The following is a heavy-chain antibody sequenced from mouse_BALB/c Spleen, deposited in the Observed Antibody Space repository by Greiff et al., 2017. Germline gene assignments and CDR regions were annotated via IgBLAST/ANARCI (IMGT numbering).Heavy chain of an antibody. Sequence: QVQLQQSGAELVRPGSSVKISCKASGYAFSSYWMNWVKQRPGQGLEWIGQIYPGDGDTNYNGKFKGKATLTADKSSSTAYMQLSSLTSEDSAVYFCARSDGNYGAYWGQGTLVTVSA. D-gene: IGHD2-1*01. V-gene: IGHV1-80*01. CDR3: ARSDGNYGAY. CDR1: GYAFSSYW. J-gene: IGHJ3*01. CDR2: IYPGDGDT.